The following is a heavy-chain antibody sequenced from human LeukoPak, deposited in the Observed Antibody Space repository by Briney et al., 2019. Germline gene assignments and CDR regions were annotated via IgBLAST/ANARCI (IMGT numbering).Heavy chain of an antibody. J-gene: IGHJ3*02. Sequence: ASVKVSCKASGYTFTSYYMHWVRQAPGQGLEWMGIINPSGGSTSYAQKFQGRVTMTRDTSTSTVYMELSSLRSEGTAVYYCASRQEGFLEWSDAFDIWGQGTMVTVSS. V-gene: IGHV1-46*01. CDR3: ASRQEGFLEWSDAFDI. CDR2: INPSGGST. D-gene: IGHD3-3*01. CDR1: GYTFTSYY.